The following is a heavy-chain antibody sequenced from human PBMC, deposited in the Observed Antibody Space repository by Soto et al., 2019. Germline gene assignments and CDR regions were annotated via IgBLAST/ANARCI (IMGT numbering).Heavy chain of an antibody. J-gene: IGHJ4*02. D-gene: IGHD5-18*01. Sequence: QVQLQQWGAGLLKPSETLSLTCAVYGGSFSSYYWSWIRQPPGKGLEWIGEINHIGNTNYNAPLKSRVTISVDTSKKQLSLRLSSMTAADTAVYCCARDGYSYGSFDYWGQGTLVAVSS. CDR3: ARDGYSYGSFDY. CDR2: INHIGNT. CDR1: GGSFSSYY. V-gene: IGHV4-34*01.